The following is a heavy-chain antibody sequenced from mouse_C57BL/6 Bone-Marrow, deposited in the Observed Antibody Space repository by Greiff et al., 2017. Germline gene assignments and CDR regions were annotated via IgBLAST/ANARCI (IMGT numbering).Heavy chain of an antibody. CDR2: ISSGSSTI. J-gene: IGHJ4*01. CDR3: ARGDYSSGYDTMEY. Sequence: EVKVVESGGGLVKPGGSLKLSCAASGFTFSDYGMHWVRQAPEKGLEWVAYISSGSSTIYYADTVKGRFTISRDNAKNTLFLQMTSLRSGDTAMYSCARGDYSSGYDTMEYWDQGNSITVTA. CDR1: GFTFSDYG. D-gene: IGHD2-13*01. V-gene: IGHV5-17*01.